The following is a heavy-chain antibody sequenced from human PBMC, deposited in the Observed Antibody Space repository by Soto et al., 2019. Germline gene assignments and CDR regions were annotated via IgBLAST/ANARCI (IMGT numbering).Heavy chain of an antibody. Sequence: GGSLRLSCAASGFTFSNYFMHWVRQAPGKGLVWVSRINSDGSTTSYADSVKGRFTISRDNAKNTLYLQMNSLRAEDTAVYYCTRGNYYGMDVWGQGTTVTDSS. CDR3: TRGNYYGMDV. J-gene: IGHJ6*02. CDR1: GFTFSNYF. CDR2: INSDGSTT. V-gene: IGHV3-74*01.